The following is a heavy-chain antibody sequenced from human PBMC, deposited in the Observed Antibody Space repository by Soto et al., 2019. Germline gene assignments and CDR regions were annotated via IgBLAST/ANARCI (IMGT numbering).Heavy chain of an antibody. J-gene: IGHJ5*02. D-gene: IGHD1-1*01. CDR3: ARLPVHDPGP. Sequence: QVQLQESGPRLVKPSETLSLTCTVSGGSINKYYWSWIRQPPGKGLEWIGYIYYDGNTNYNPSLKSRVTISVDTSKNQFSLKLNSVTAADTAVYYCARLPVHDPGPWRQGILVTVSS. V-gene: IGHV4-59*08. CDR2: IYYDGNT. CDR1: GGSINKYY.